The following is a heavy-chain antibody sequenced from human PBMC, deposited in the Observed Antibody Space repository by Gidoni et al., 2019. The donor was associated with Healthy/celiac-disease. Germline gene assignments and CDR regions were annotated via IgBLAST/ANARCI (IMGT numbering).Heavy chain of an antibody. J-gene: IGHJ5*02. CDR3: AKDPSEYSYGGDWFDP. CDR1: GFTFSSYA. CDR2: ISGSGGST. Sequence: EVQLLESGGGLVQPGGSLRLSCAACGFTFSSYAMSWVRQAPGKGLEWVSAISGSGGSTYYADAVKGRFTISRDNSKNTLYLQMNSLRAEDTAVYYCAKDPSEYSYGGDWFDPWGQGTLVNVSS. D-gene: IGHD5-18*01. V-gene: IGHV3-23*01.